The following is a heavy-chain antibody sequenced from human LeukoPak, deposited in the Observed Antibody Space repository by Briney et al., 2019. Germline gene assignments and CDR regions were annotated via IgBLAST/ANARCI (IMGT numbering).Heavy chain of an antibody. CDR3: AREDGDYYGSGSYYNLNWFDP. V-gene: IGHV1-46*01. Sequence: GASVKVSCKASGYTFTSYYMHWVRQAPGQGLEWMGIINPSGGSTSYAQKFQGRVTMTRDTSTSTVYMELSSLRSEDTAVYYCAREDGDYYGSGSYYNLNWFDPWGQGTLVTVSS. CDR2: INPSGGST. J-gene: IGHJ5*02. CDR1: GYTFTSYY. D-gene: IGHD3-10*01.